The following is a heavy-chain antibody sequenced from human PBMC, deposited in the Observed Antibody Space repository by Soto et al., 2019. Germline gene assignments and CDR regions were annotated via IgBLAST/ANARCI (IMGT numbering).Heavy chain of an antibody. D-gene: IGHD2-15*01. CDR2: ISSSSSYI. V-gene: IGHV3-21*01. Sequence: GGSLRLSCAASGFTFSSYSMNWVRQAPGKGLEWVSSISSSSSYIYYADSVKGRFTISRDNAKNSLYLQMNSLRAEDTAVYYCASATVVSYYYFDYWGQGTLVTVSS. CDR1: GFTFSSYS. CDR3: ASATVVSYYYFDY. J-gene: IGHJ4*02.